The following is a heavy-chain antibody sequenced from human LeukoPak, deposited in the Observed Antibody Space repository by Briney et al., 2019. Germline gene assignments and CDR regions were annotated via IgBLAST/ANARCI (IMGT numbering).Heavy chain of an antibody. CDR2: ISSSSSYI. CDR3: ARVFTDDSSGYYYQYFQH. V-gene: IGHV3-21*01. CDR1: GFTFSSYS. D-gene: IGHD3-22*01. J-gene: IGHJ1*01. Sequence: GGSLRLSCAASGFTFSSYSMNWVRQAPGKGLEWVSSISSSSSYIYYADSVKGRFTISRDNAKNSLYLQMNSLRAEDTAVYYCARVFTDDSSGYYYQYFQHWGQGTLVTVSS.